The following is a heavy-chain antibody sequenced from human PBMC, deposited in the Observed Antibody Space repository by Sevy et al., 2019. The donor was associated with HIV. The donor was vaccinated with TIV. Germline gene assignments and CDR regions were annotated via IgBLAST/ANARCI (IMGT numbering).Heavy chain of an antibody. V-gene: IGHV3-30-3*01. CDR3: ARPRANYVDNYFFYAMDV. CDR2: ISFDESDK. J-gene: IGHJ6*02. Sequence: GGSLRLSCAASGFAFTNYYAMHWVRQAPGKGLEWVALISFDESDKYYADSVKGGFTISRDNFKNTLYLQMNSLTTEDTAVYYCARPRANYVDNYFFYAMDVWGQGTTVTVSS. D-gene: IGHD4-17*01. CDR1: GFAFTNYYA.